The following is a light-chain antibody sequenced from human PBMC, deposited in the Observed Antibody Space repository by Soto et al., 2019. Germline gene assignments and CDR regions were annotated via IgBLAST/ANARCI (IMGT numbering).Light chain of an antibody. J-gene: IGLJ1*01. CDR3: SSFVGPYTYV. Sequence: QSALTQPRSVSGSPGQSVTISCTGTSSDVGAYDYVSWYQHHPDKAPKVTIYDVSKRPSGVPDRFSGSKSGNTASLTISGLQPEDEADYYGSSFVGPYTYVFGTGTKLTVL. CDR1: SSDVGAYDY. CDR2: DVS. V-gene: IGLV2-11*01.